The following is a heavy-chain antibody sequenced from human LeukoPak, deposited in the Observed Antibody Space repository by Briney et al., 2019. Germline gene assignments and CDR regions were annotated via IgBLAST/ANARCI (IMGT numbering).Heavy chain of an antibody. CDR3: AKDYTKGVRATDY. D-gene: IGHD1-26*01. V-gene: IGHV3-23*01. CDR2: ISGGGDST. Sequence: GESLQLSCAASGFTFRSYVLSWVRQAPGKGLEWVSVISGGGDSTYYADSVKGRFTISRDSSKNTLYLQMNSLRAEDTAIYYCAKDYTKGVRATDYWVHGTLVTVSS. CDR1: GFTFRSYV. J-gene: IGHJ4*01.